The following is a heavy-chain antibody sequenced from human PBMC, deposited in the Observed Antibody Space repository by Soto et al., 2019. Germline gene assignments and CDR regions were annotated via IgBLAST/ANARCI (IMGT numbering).Heavy chain of an antibody. V-gene: IGHV1-69*13. CDR1: GGTFSSYA. D-gene: IGHD2-21*02. J-gene: IGHJ4*02. CDR2: IIPIFGTA. CDR3: HIVVVTAMEMYYFDY. Sequence: ASVKVSCKASGGTFSSYAISWVRQAPGQGLEWMGGIIPIFGTANYAQKFQGRVTITADESTSTAYMELSSLRSEDTAVYYCHIVVVTAMEMYYFDYWRQGPLVTVSS.